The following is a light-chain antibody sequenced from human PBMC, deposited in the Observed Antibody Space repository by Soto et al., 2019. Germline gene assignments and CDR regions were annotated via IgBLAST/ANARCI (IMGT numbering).Light chain of an antibody. CDR3: LQHNTYPLS. V-gene: IGKV1-17*01. Sequence: DIQMTQSPSSLSASIGDRITITCRATQAIGTDLGWYQQRPGKAPKRLIFAASNLESGVPLRFSGAGSGTGFTLTISSLQPEDSATYYCLQHNTYPLSFGGGTKVEV. CDR2: AAS. J-gene: IGKJ4*01. CDR1: QAIGTD.